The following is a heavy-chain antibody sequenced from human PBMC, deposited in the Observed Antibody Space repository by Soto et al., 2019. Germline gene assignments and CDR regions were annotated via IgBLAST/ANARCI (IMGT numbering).Heavy chain of an antibody. J-gene: IGHJ6*02. Sequence: GGSLRLSCAASGFTFSSYGMSWFRQSPGKGLEWVSTISGSGGYTYYADSVKGRVTISRDSSKNTLYLEIHSLRAEDTAIYYCAKDSTPHFPRMDVWGQGATVTVSS. CDR1: GFTFSSYG. V-gene: IGHV3-23*01. D-gene: IGHD2-2*01. CDR3: AKDSTPHFPRMDV. CDR2: ISGSGGYT.